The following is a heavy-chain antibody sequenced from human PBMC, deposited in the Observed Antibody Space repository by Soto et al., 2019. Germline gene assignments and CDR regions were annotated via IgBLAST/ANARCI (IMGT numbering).Heavy chain of an antibody. V-gene: IGHV3-23*01. CDR1: GFTFSSYA. CDR2: IRGSDGNT. D-gene: IGHD4-17*01. Sequence: EVQLLESGGGLVQPGGSLRLSCAASGFTFSSYALSWVRQAPGKGLEWVAAIRGSDGNTNYADSVKGRFTISRDISKNTLYLHMNSLRAEYAAVYYCAKAYGDYPYWYFDLWGRGTLVTVSS. J-gene: IGHJ2*01. CDR3: AKAYGDYPYWYFDL.